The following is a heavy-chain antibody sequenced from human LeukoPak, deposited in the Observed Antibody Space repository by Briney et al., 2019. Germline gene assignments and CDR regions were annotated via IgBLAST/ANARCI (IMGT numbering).Heavy chain of an antibody. CDR3: ARVNNPWRPIDY. V-gene: IGHV3-30*04. CDR2: ISYDGSNK. Sequence: GGSLRLSCAASGFTFSSYAMHWVRQAPGKGLEWVAVISYDGSNKYYADSVKGRFTISRDNSKNTLYLQMNSLRAEDTAVYYCARVNNPWRPIDYWGQGTLVTVSS. D-gene: IGHD1-14*01. CDR1: GFTFSSYA. J-gene: IGHJ4*02.